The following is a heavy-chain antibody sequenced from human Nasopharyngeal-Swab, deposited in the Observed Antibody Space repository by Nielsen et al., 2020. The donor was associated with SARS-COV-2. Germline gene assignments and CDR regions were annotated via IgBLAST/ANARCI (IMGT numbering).Heavy chain of an antibody. V-gene: IGHV3-21*01. J-gene: IGHJ6*02. CDR3: ARDGLDYDFWSAYFMDV. CDR1: GSTFNNYN. Sequence: GGSLRLSCAASGSTFNNYNFNWVRQAPGKGLEWVSSISSSSSYIYYADSVKGRLTISRDNAKNSLYLQMNSLRAEDTAVYYCARDGLDYDFWSAYFMDVWGQGTTVTVSS. D-gene: IGHD3-3*01. CDR2: ISSSSSYI.